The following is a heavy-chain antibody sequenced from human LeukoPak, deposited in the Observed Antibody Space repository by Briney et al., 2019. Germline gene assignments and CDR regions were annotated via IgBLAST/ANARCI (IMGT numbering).Heavy chain of an antibody. CDR3: AKGFRGVVVPAAIGGFDY. J-gene: IGHJ4*02. Sequence: PGGSLRLSCAASGFTFSSYATHWVRQAPGKGLEWVAVISYDGSNKYYADSVKGRFTISRDNSKNTLYLQMNSLRAEDTAVYYCAKGFRGVVVPAAIGGFDYWGQGTLVTVSS. CDR1: GFTFSSYA. CDR2: ISYDGSNK. V-gene: IGHV3-30-3*01. D-gene: IGHD2-2*02.